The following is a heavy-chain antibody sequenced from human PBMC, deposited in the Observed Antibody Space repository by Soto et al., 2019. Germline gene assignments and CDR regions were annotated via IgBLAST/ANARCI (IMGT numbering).Heavy chain of an antibody. V-gene: IGHV1-18*01. Sequence: GASVKVSCKTSGYTFTDHGIDWVRQAPGQGLEWVGWVSSYNGNTNYAYNLKDRVIMTTDASTSTAYMELRGLRSDDTAVYYCAREVEGSYSPADFWGQGTPVTV. CDR1: GYTFTDHG. D-gene: IGHD3-10*01. J-gene: IGHJ4*02. CDR3: AREVEGSYSPADF. CDR2: VSSYNGNT.